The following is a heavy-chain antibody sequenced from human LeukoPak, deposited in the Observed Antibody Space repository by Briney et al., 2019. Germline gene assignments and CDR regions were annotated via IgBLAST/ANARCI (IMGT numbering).Heavy chain of an antibody. V-gene: IGHV4-34*01. CDR2: INHSGST. CDR3: ARLPTGYPNWFDT. CDR1: GGSFSGYY. J-gene: IGHJ5*02. D-gene: IGHD5-18*01. Sequence: SETLSLTCAVYGGSFSGYYWNWIRQPPGKGLEWIGEINHSGSTNYNPSLKSRDTISVDTSKNQFSLELSSVTAADTAVYYCARLPTGYPNWFDTWGQGILVTVSS.